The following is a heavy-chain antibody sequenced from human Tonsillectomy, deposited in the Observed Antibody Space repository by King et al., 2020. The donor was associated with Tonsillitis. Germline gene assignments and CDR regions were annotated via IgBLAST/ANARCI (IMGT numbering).Heavy chain of an antibody. CDR2: IYYTGSP. J-gene: IGHJ4*02. CDR1: GGSISTSSYY. D-gene: IGHD1/OR15-1a*01. CDR3: ARQKTLEQEDY. V-gene: IGHV4-39*01. Sequence: LQLQESGPGLVKPSETLSLTCTVSGGSISTSSYYWGWIRQPPGKVLEWIGRIYYTGSPYSNPPLKSRVSISVDTSKNQFSLKLSSVTAADTAVYYCARQKTLEQEDYWGQGTLVTVSS.